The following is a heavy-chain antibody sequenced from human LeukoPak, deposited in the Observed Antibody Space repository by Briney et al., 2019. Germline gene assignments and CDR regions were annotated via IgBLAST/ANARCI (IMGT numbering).Heavy chain of an antibody. J-gene: IGHJ4*02. Sequence: GGSLRLSCVASGFTFSNYAMSWVRQAPGRGLEWVSTLSGSGFSTYYADSVKGRFTISRDNSENTLFLQMNSLRAEDTAVYYCARQVSYYYDSSGYYFGYWGQGTLVTVSS. CDR3: ARQVSYYYDSSGYYFGY. D-gene: IGHD3-22*01. CDR1: GFTFSNYA. CDR2: LSGSGFST. V-gene: IGHV3-23*01.